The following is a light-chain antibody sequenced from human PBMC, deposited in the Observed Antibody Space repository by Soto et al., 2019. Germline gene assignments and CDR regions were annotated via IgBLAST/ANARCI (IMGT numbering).Light chain of an antibody. J-gene: IGKJ1*01. V-gene: IGKV1-5*01. Sequence: DIQMTQSPSTLSATAGDRVTITCRASQSISSWLAWYQQKPGKAPKLLIYDASNLESGVPSRFSGSGSGTEFTLTISSLQPDDLATYYCQQYNNYFWAFGQGTKV. CDR3: QQYNNYFWA. CDR2: DAS. CDR1: QSISSW.